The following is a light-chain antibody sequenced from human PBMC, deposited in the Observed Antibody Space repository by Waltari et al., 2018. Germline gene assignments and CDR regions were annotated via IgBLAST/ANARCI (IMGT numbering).Light chain of an antibody. Sequence: DIVMTQSPDSLAVSLGERATINCKSSQSVLYSSNNKNYLAWYQQKPGQPPKLLIYWASTRESGVPDRFGGSGSGTDFTLTISSLQTEDVAVYYCQQYYTTPYTFGQGTKLEIK. V-gene: IGKV4-1*01. CDR2: WAS. CDR1: QSVLYSSNNKNY. CDR3: QQYYTTPYT. J-gene: IGKJ2*01.